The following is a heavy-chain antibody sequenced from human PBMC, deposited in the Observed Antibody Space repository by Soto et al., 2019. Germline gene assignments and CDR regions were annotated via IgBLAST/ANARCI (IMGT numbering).Heavy chain of an antibody. J-gene: IGHJ6*02. CDR2: IWYDGSNK. CDR3: ARDLRLYPGYSYGSNYYGMDV. Sequence: GGSLRLSCAASGFTFSSYGMHWVRQAPGKGLEWVAVIWYDGSNKYYADSVKGRFTISRDNSKNTLYLQMNSRRAEDTAVYYCARDLRLYPGYSYGSNYYGMDVWGQGTTVTVSS. CDR1: GFTFSSYG. D-gene: IGHD5-18*01. V-gene: IGHV3-33*01.